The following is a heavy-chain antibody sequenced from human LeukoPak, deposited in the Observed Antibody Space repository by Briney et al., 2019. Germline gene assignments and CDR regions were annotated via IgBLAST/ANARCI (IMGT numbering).Heavy chain of an antibody. CDR3: ARDWWSTDHDAFDI. V-gene: IGHV3-33*01. Sequence: PGRSLRLSCAASGFTFRSYGMHWVRQAPGKGLEWVAMIYYDGSKTYYADAVKGRFTISRDNSESTLYLQMNSLRAEDTAVYFCARDWWSTDHDAFDIWGQGTMVTVSA. CDR2: IYYDGSKT. CDR1: GFTFRSYG. D-gene: IGHD2-8*02. J-gene: IGHJ3*02.